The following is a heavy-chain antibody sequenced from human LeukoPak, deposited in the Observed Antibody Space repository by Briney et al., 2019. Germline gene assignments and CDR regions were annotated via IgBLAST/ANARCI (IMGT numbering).Heavy chain of an antibody. D-gene: IGHD4-17*01. CDR2: IYSGGST. CDR3: ARGAPSTVTMTI. J-gene: IGHJ1*01. V-gene: IGHV3-53*01. Sequence: GGSLRLSCAASGFTVSSNYMSWVRQAPGKGLEWVSVIYSGGSTYYADSVKARFTISRDNSKNTLYLQMNSLRAEDTAVYYCARGAPSTVTMTIWGQGTLVTVSS. CDR1: GFTVSSNY.